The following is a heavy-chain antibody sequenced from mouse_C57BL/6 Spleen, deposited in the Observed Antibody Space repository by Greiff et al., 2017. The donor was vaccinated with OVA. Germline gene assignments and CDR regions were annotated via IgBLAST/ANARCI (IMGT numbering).Heavy chain of an antibody. J-gene: IGHJ4*01. Sequence: QVQLQQSGAELVKPGASVKLSCKASGYTFTSYWMQWVKQRPGQGLEWIGEIDPSDSYTNYNQKFKGKATLTVDTSSSTAYMQLSSLTSEDSAVYYCARMGGSSTDYYAMDYWGQGTSVTVSS. CDR2: IDPSDSYT. CDR3: ARMGGSSTDYYAMDY. D-gene: IGHD1-1*01. CDR1: GYTFTSYW. V-gene: IGHV1-50*01.